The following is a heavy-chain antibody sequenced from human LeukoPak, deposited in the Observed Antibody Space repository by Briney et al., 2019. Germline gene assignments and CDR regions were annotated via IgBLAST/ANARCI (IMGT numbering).Heavy chain of an antibody. CDR1: GGSISSTNYY. V-gene: IGHV4-39*01. D-gene: IGHD2/OR15-2a*01. CDR2: ISYSGST. CDR3: ATRRFYRPFDY. Sequence: PPETLSLTCTVSGGSISSTNYYWVWIRQPPGKGLEWIGSISYSGSTYYNPSLKSRVIISVDTPENQFSLKLNSVTATDTALYFCATRRFYRPFDYWGQGILVTVSS. J-gene: IGHJ4*02.